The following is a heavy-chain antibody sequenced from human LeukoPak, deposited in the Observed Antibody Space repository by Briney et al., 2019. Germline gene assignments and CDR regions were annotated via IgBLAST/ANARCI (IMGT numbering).Heavy chain of an antibody. CDR3: AKYGSGYYYDH. J-gene: IGHJ5*02. D-gene: IGHD3-22*01. CDR2: IKYDGSER. CDR1: GFIFSSYW. Sequence: GGSLRLSCAAPGFIFSSYWMTWVRQAPGKGLEWVANIKYDGSERYYVDSVMGRFTISRDNAKNSLYLQMNSLRAEDTAVYYCAKYGSGYYYDHWGQGTLVTVSS. V-gene: IGHV3-7*02.